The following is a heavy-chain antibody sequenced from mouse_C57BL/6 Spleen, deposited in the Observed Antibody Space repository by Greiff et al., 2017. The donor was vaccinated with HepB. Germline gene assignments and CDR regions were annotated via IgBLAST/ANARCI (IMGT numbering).Heavy chain of an antibody. J-gene: IGHJ1*03. CDR2: IHPNSGST. Sequence: QVQLQQPGAELVKPGASVKLSCKASGYTFTSYWMHWVNQRPGQGLEWIGMIHPNSGSTNYNEKFKSKATLTVDKSSSTAYMQLSSLTSEDSAVYYVASDYVSTSYWYFDVWGTGTTVTVSS. V-gene: IGHV1-64*01. CDR3: ASDYVSTSYWYFDV. CDR1: GYTFTSYW. D-gene: IGHD1-1*01.